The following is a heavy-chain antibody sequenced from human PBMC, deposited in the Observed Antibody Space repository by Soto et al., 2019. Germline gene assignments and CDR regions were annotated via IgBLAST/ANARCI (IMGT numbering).Heavy chain of an antibody. Sequence: GGSLRLSCAASGFTFSSYAMSWVRQAPGKGLEWVSAISGSGGSTYYADSVKGRFTISRDNSKNTLYLQMNSLRAEDTAVYYCAKDSQREGWWELPEGDYWGQGTLVTVSS. V-gene: IGHV3-23*01. CDR1: GFTFSSYA. CDR3: AKDSQREGWWELPEGDY. D-gene: IGHD1-26*01. J-gene: IGHJ4*02. CDR2: ISGSGGST.